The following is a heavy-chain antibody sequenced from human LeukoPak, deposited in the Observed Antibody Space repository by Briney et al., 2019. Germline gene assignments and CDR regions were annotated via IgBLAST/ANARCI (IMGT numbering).Heavy chain of an antibody. CDR2: IYPGDSDT. D-gene: IGHD2-2*01. CDR3: ARHCIYCSSTSENYFDY. Sequence: GESLKISCKGSGYSFTSYWIGWVRQMPGKGLEWMGIIYPGDSDTRYSPSFQGQVTISADKSISTAYLQWSSLKASDTALYYCARHCIYCSSTSENYFDYWGQGTLVTVSS. J-gene: IGHJ4*02. CDR1: GYSFTSYW. V-gene: IGHV5-51*01.